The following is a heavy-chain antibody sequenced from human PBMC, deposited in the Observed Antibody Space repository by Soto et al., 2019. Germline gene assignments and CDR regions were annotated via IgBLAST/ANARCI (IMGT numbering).Heavy chain of an antibody. J-gene: IGHJ6*02. CDR1: GYTFTGYY. CDR3: AIDIVGVGYDFWSGSIPHYGMDV. D-gene: IGHD3-3*01. CDR2: INPNSGGT. Sequence: ASVKVSCKASGYTFTGYYMHWVRQAPGQGLEWMGWINPNSGGTNYAQKFQGRVTMTRDTSISTAYMELSRLRSDDTAVYYCAIDIVGVGYDFWSGSIPHYGMDVWDQGTTVTVSS. V-gene: IGHV1-2*02.